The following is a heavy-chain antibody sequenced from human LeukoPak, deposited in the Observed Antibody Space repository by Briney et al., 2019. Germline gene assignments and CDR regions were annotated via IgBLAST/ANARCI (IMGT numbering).Heavy chain of an antibody. Sequence: PSETLSLTCTVSGGSISSSSYYWSWIRQPPGKGLEWIGYIYYSGSTNYNPSLKSRVTISVDTSKNQFSLKLSSVTAADTAVYYCARQGSVVVVAATLLSDDAFDIWGQGTMVTVSS. CDR3: ARQGSVVVVAATLLSDDAFDI. CDR1: GGSISSSSYY. V-gene: IGHV4-61*05. CDR2: IYYSGST. J-gene: IGHJ3*02. D-gene: IGHD2-15*01.